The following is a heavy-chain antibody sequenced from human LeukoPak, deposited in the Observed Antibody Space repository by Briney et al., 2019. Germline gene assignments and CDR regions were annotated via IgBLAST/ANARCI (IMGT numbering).Heavy chain of an antibody. CDR1: GGSFSGYY. CDR2: INHSGST. D-gene: IGHD6-13*01. J-gene: IGHJ4*02. Sequence: SETLSLTCAVYGGSFSGYYRSWIRQPPRKGLEWIGEINHSGSTNYNPSLKSRVAISVGTSKNQFSLKLGSVTAADTDVYYWARLVVSRWYHEVLRGRDSWGQGTLVTVSS. V-gene: IGHV4-34*01. CDR3: ARLVVSRWYHEVLRGRDS.